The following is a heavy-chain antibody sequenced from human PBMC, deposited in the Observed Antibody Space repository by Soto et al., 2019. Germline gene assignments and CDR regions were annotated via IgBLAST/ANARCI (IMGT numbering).Heavy chain of an antibody. CDR1: GFTFSSYW. J-gene: IGHJ4*02. D-gene: IGHD3-22*01. V-gene: IGHV3-74*01. CDR2: ISPDGRST. CDR3: VRGASSGYYRIDY. Sequence: GGSLRLSCEASGFTFSSYWMHWVRQAPGKGLVWVSRISPDGRSTNYADSVKGRFTISRDNAKNTVFLQMNSLRAEDMALYYCVRGASSGYYRIDYWGQGTLVTVSS.